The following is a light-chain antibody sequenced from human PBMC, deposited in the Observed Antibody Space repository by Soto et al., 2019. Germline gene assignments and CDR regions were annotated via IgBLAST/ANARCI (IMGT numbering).Light chain of an antibody. J-gene: IGKJ5*01. CDR2: GAS. V-gene: IGKV3-11*01. CDR3: QQRSNWIT. Sequence: PGQGAPLSFRASQSVSSHLAWYQHKPGQAPRLLIYGASTRASGIPARFSGSGSGTDFTLTISSLEPEDFAIYYCQQRSNWITFGQGTRLEI. CDR1: QSVSSH.